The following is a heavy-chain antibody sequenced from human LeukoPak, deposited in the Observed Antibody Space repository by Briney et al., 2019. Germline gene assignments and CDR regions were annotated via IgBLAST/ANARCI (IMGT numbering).Heavy chain of an antibody. CDR3: ARPGGEGYYDFWSGYYGAFDYYMDV. V-gene: IGHV3-21*01. CDR2: ISSSSSYI. Sequence: GGSLRLSCAASGFTFSSYSMNWVRQAPGKGLEWVSSISSSSSYIYYADSVKGRFTISRDNAKNSLYLQMNSLRAEDTAVYYCARPGGEGYYDFWSGYYGAFDYYMDVWGKGTTVTVSS. CDR1: GFTFSSYS. J-gene: IGHJ6*03. D-gene: IGHD3-3*01.